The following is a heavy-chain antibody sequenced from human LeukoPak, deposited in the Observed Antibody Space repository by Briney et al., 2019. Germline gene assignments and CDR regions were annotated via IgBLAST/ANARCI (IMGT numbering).Heavy chain of an antibody. D-gene: IGHD5-24*01. Sequence: GGSLRLSCAASGFTFDDYAMHWVRQAPGKGLEWVSGISWNSGSIGYADSVKGRFTISRDNAKNSLYLQMNSLRAEDTALYYCASRDGYTFDYWGQGTLVTVSS. CDR2: ISWNSGSI. CDR1: GFTFDDYA. V-gene: IGHV3-9*01. J-gene: IGHJ4*02. CDR3: ASRDGYTFDY.